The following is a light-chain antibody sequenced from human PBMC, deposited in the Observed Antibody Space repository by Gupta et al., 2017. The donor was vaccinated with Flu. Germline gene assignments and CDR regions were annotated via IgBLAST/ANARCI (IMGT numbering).Light chain of an antibody. CDR3: QQYGRPLSIT. CDR2: DAA. Sequence: EIVLTQSPATLSVSPGERATLSCGASQTVSQNYLAWYQQKPGQAPRLLMYDAARRDIGISERFSGSGSGTDFTLTISRVEPEDFAVDYCQQYGRPLSITFGQGTRLEMK. CDR1: QTVSQNY. J-gene: IGKJ5*01. V-gene: IGKV3D-20*01.